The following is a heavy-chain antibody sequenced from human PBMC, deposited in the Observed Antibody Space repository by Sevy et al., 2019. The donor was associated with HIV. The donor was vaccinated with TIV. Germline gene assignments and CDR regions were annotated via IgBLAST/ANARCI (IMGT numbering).Heavy chain of an antibody. CDR2: ISSSGSTI. CDR3: ARVGYYDSSGYYYGYFQH. J-gene: IGHJ1*01. CDR1: GFTFSDYY. D-gene: IGHD3-22*01. Sequence: GGSLRLSCVASGFTFSDYYMSWIRQAPGKGLEWVSYISSSGSTIYYADSVKGRFTISRDNAKNSLYLQMNSLRAEDTAVYYCARVGYYDSSGYYYGYFQHWGQGTLVTISS. V-gene: IGHV3-11*01.